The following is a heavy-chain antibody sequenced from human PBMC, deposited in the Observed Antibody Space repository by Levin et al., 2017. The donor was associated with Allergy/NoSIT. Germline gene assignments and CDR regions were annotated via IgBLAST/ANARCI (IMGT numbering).Heavy chain of an antibody. CDR2: IKSKTDGETT. CDR3: ATDSRMVVSDDAFDI. V-gene: IGHV3-15*01. D-gene: IGHD2-21*02. J-gene: IGHJ3*02. Sequence: GESLKISCAASEFNFDNAWMTWVRQAPGKGLEWVGRIKSKTDGETTDYAAPVKGRFTISRDDSKNTLYLQMKGLKTEDTAVYFCATDSRMVVSDDAFDIWGQGTMAIVSS. CDR1: EFNFDNAW.